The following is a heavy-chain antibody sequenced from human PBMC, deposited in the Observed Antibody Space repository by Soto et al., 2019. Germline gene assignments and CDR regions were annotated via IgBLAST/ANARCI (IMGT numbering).Heavy chain of an antibody. CDR1: VFTFSSYG. CDR2: LSGSGDTT. CDR3: AKGTQFFYYYAMDV. Sequence: GGSLRLSCAASVFTFSSYGMNCVRHSPGKGLEWVSALSGSGDTTYYADSVRGRFSISRDNSKNTLYLQMSSLRGEDTAVYYCAKGTQFFYYYAMDVWGQGTTGTVS. J-gene: IGHJ6*01. V-gene: IGHV3-23*01.